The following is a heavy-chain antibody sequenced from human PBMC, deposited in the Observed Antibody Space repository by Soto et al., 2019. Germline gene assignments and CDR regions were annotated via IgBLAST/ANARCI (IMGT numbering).Heavy chain of an antibody. V-gene: IGHV3-21*01. CDR1: GFTFISYS. CDR3: ARDRGDGDYGTEWGPPPDS. J-gene: IGHJ4*02. D-gene: IGHD4-17*01. CDR2: ISSRGYYI. Sequence: EVQLVESGGGLVKPGGSLRLSCAASGFTFISYSMNWVRQAPGKGLEWVSSISSRGYYIYYADSVKGRFTISRDNAKNSLYLEMNSLRAEDTAVYYCARDRGDGDYGTEWGPPPDSWGQGTLVTVSS.